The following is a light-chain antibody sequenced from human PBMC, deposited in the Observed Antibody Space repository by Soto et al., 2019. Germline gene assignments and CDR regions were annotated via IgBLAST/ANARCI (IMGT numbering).Light chain of an antibody. CDR3: QYYNNWLGT. Sequence: EVVMTQSPATLSVSPGERVTLSCRANQTISNTLAWYQQKPGQAPRLLIYAASTRATGVPARFSGSGSGTEFTLTISRLQSEDFTIYYCQYYNNWLGTFGGGTKVDIK. J-gene: IGKJ4*01. CDR2: AAS. CDR1: QTISNT. V-gene: IGKV3-15*01.